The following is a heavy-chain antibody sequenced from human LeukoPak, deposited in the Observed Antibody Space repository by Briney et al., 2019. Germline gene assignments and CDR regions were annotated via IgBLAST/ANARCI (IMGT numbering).Heavy chain of an antibody. J-gene: IGHJ6*02. CDR3: ARLGIVVVPAAIKSRPTNGMDV. CDR1: GGSISNLNYY. V-gene: IGHV4-61*01. Sequence: PSQTLSLTCTVSGGSISNLNYYWSWIRQPPGMGLEWIGYIYYSGSTNYNPSLKSRVTISVDTSKNQFSLKLSSVTAADTAVYYCARLGIVVVPAAIKSRPTNGMDVWGQGTTVTVSS. D-gene: IGHD2-2*01. CDR2: IYYSGST.